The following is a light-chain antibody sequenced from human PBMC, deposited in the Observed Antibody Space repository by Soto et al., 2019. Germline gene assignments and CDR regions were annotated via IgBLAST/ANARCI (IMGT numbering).Light chain of an antibody. CDR1: QSVSSY. V-gene: IGKV3-11*01. CDR2: DAS. Sequence: ETVLTQSPATLSLSPGERATLSCRASQSVSSYLAWYQQKPGQAPRLLIYDASNSATGIPARFSGSGSGTDFTLTISSLEPEDFAVYYCQQRSNWPLTFGGGTKVDIK. CDR3: QQRSNWPLT. J-gene: IGKJ4*01.